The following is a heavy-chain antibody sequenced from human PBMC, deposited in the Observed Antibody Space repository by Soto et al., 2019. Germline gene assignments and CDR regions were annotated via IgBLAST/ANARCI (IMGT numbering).Heavy chain of an antibody. CDR2: ISYDGSNK. V-gene: IGHV3-30-3*01. CDR1: GFTFSSYA. J-gene: IGHJ6*02. CDR3: ARDWADDSSGYSYYYGMDV. Sequence: GSLRLSCAASGFTFSSYAMHWVRQAPGKGLEWVAVISYDGSNKYYADSVKGRFTISRDNSKNTLYLQMNSLRAEDTAVYYCARDWADDSSGYSYYYGMDVWGQGTTVTVSS. D-gene: IGHD3-22*01.